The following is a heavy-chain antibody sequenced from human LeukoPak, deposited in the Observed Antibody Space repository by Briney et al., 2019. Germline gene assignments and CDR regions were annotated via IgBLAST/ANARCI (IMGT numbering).Heavy chain of an antibody. J-gene: IGHJ3*02. CDR2: ISSSSSTI. V-gene: IGHV3-48*02. Sequence: HPGGSLRLSCAASGFTFSSYSMNWVRQAPGKGLEWVSYISSSSSTIYYADSVKGRFTISRDNAKNSLYLQMNSLRDEDTAVYYCARDTFSGSYYVADAFDIWGQGTMVTVSS. CDR1: GFTFSSYS. D-gene: IGHD1-26*01. CDR3: ARDTFSGSYYVADAFDI.